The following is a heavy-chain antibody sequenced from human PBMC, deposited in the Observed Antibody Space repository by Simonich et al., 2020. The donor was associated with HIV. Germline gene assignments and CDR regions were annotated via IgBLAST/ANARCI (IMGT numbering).Heavy chain of an antibody. CDR1: GGSISGYY. Sequence: QVLLQESGPGLVKPSETLSLTCSVSGGSISGYYWNWIRQSPGKGLEWIGYIHYSGSTNYNPSLKSRVTMSVDTSNNQFSLKLNSVTAADTAVYYCERRRLGGTIDYWGQGTLVTVSS. D-gene: IGHD1-26*01. J-gene: IGHJ4*02. V-gene: IGHV4-59*08. CDR2: IHYSGST. CDR3: ERRRLGGTIDY.